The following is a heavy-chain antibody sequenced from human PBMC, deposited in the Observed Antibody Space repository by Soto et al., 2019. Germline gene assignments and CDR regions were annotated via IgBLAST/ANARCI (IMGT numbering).Heavy chain of an antibody. CDR3: ARVSPMGSTFGGYDAMDY. CDR1: GYTFTSYD. Sequence: ASVKVSCKASGYTFTSYDINWVRQATGQGLEWMGWMNPNSGNTGYAQKFKGRVTITADKSTGTAYMEKNSLTSEDTAVYYYARVSPMGSTFGGYDAMDYWGQGTLVTVSS. D-gene: IGHD5-12*01. J-gene: IGHJ4*02. V-gene: IGHV1-8*01. CDR2: MNPNSGNT.